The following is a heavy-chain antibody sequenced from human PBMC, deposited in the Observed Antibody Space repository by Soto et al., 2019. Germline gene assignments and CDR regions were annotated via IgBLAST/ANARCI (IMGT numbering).Heavy chain of an antibody. CDR2: IDPSDSYT. CDR3: ARWSVCSGGSCYSARPSYGMDV. Sequence: GESLKISCKGSGYSFTSYWISWVRQMPGKCLEWVGRIDPSDSYTNYSPSFQGHVTISADKSISTAYLQWSSLKSSDTAMYYCARWSVCSGGSCYSARPSYGMDVWGQGTTVTVSS. V-gene: IGHV5-10-1*01. CDR1: GYSFTSYW. J-gene: IGHJ6*02. D-gene: IGHD2-15*01.